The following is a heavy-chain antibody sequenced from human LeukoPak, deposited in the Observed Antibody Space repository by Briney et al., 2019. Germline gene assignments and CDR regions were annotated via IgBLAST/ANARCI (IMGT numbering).Heavy chain of an antibody. J-gene: IGHJ4*02. Sequence: GGSLRLSCAASGFTFASYAMSWVRQAPGKGLEWVAVISYGGSNKYYADSVKGRFTISRDNSKNTLYLQMNSLRAEDTAVYYCARGGAARSSDYWGQGTLVTVSS. V-gene: IGHV3-30-3*01. CDR3: ARGGAARSSDY. CDR1: GFTFASYA. CDR2: ISYGGSNK. D-gene: IGHD6-6*01.